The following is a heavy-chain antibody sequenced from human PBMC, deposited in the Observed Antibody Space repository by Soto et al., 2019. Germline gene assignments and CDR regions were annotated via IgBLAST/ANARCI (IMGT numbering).Heavy chain of an antibody. CDR3: ARACCGGDCYASDWYFDL. CDR1: GGTFSSYA. Sequence: QVQLVQSGAEVKKPGSSVKVSCKASGGTFSSYAISWVRQAPGQGLEWMGGIIPIFGTANYAQKFQGRVTITADESTSTAYMELSSLRSEDTAVYYCARACCGGDCYASDWYFDLWGRGTLVTVSS. CDR2: IIPIFGTA. D-gene: IGHD2-21*02. J-gene: IGHJ2*01. V-gene: IGHV1-69*01.